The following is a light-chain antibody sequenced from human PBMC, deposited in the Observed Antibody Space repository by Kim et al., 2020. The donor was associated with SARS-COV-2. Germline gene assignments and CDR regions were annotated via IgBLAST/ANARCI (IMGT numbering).Light chain of an antibody. Sequence: SYELTQPPSVSVSPGQTVSIPCSGDKLGDKYACWYQQKPGQSPVMVIYEDTKRHSGIPERFSGSNSGNTATLTISGSQATDEADYSCQAWDSSIVVFGGGT. J-gene: IGLJ2*01. CDR1: KLGDKY. CDR2: EDT. CDR3: QAWDSSIVV. V-gene: IGLV3-1*01.